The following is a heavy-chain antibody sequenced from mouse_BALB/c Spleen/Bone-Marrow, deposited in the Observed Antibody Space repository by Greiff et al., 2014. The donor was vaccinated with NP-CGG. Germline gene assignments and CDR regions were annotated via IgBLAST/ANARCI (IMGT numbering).Heavy chain of an antibody. J-gene: IGHJ4*01. D-gene: IGHD2-10*01. CDR2: ISSGGSYT. V-gene: IGHV5-9-1*01. Sequence: EVKLMESGGDLVKPGGSLKLSCAASGFTFSSYAMSWVRQTPEKRLEWVATISSGGSYTYYLDSVKGRFTISRDNAKNTLYLQMSSLSSEDTAMYYCARPSYYGNAMDYWGQGTSVTVSS. CDR3: ARPSYYGNAMDY. CDR1: GFTFSSYA.